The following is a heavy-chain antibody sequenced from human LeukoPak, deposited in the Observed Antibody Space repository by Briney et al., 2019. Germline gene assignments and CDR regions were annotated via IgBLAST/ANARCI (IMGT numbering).Heavy chain of an antibody. CDR3: AKDIHPGLDSGASCCFDY. CDR1: DTFSRHG. CDR2: VSGYNGNT. D-gene: IGHD3-22*01. V-gene: IGHV1-18*01. Sequence: ASVKVSCKTSDTFSRHGITWVRQAPGQGFEWMGWVSGYNGNTNYAQSVQGRVTMTTDTSTNTAYMELRSPRSDDTAVYYCAKDIHPGLDSGASCCFDYWGQGTPVTVSS. J-gene: IGHJ4*02.